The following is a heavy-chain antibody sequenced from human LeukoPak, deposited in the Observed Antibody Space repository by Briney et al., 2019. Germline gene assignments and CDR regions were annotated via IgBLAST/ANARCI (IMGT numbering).Heavy chain of an antibody. Sequence: PSETLSLTCTVSGGSISSSSYYWGWIRQPPGKGLEWIGNIYYSGSTYYNPSLKSRVTISVDTSKNQFSLKLSSVTAADTAVYYCARDRAVAGSSIFDYWGQGTLVTVSS. J-gene: IGHJ4*02. CDR3: ARDRAVAGSSIFDY. D-gene: IGHD6-19*01. CDR1: GGSISSSSYY. CDR2: IYYSGST. V-gene: IGHV4-39*01.